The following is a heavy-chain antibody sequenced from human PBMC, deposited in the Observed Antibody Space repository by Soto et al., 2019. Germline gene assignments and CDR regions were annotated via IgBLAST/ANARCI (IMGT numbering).Heavy chain of an antibody. CDR1: GASISRTGFH. D-gene: IGHD3-10*01. CDR2: VYESVNT. J-gene: IGHJ4*02. CDR3: SRRGSGHTFDY. V-gene: IGHV4-39*01. Sequence: QVRLQESGPGLVRPSETLSLTCAVSGASISRTGFHWGWIRQPPGQGLEWIGSVYESVNTYYNSSLKSRVTIPVDTSKNQFSLELKSVTAADTAVYYCSRRGSGHTFDYWGQGTLVTVSS.